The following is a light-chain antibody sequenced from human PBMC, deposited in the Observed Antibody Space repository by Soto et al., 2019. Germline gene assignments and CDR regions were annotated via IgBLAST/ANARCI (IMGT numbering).Light chain of an antibody. Sequence: QSVLTQPPSASGSPGQSVTFSCTGTSSDIGDYNYVSWYQQHPGKAPKLLIYEVNKRPSGVPDRFSGSKSGSTASLTVSGLQADDEADYYCSSYAGSNNHVVFGGGTQLTVL. V-gene: IGLV2-8*01. CDR1: SSDIGDYNY. J-gene: IGLJ2*01. CDR2: EVN. CDR3: SSYAGSNNHVV.